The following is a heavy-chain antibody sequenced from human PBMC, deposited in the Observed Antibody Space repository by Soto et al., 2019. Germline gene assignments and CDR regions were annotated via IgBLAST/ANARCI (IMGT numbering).Heavy chain of an antibody. CDR2: IHYTGST. J-gene: IGHJ4*02. Sequence: SETLSLTCTVSGGSISNYYWSWIRQPPGKGLEWIGYIHYTGSTNCDPSLKSRVTISVDTSKNQFSLNLRSVTAADTAIYYCARDLYEGTGWTFGYWGQGIRVTVSS. CDR1: GGSISNYY. V-gene: IGHV4-59*01. D-gene: IGHD3-22*01. CDR3: ARDLYEGTGWTFGY.